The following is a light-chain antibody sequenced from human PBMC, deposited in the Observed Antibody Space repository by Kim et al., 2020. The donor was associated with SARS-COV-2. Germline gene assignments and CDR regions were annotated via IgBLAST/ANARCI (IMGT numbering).Light chain of an antibody. Sequence: ASVGDTVTLTCRASQGIGRYLAWYQQKPGTAPTLLIFRTSKLPTGVPSRFSGSSSGADFTLTITSLQPEDFATYYCLQDYDFPWTFGQGTKVDIK. CDR1: QGIGRY. CDR3: LQDYDFPWT. V-gene: IGKV1-6*01. CDR2: RTS. J-gene: IGKJ1*01.